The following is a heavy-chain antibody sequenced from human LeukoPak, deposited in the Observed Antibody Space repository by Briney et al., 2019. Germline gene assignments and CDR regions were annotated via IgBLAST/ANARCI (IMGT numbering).Heavy chain of an antibody. V-gene: IGHV4-34*01. CDR2: INHSGST. J-gene: IGHJ5*02. CDR3: ARVRVTMVRGLKPTRFDP. D-gene: IGHD3-10*01. CDR1: GGSFSGYY. Sequence: SETLSLTCAVYGGSFSGYYWSWIRQPPGKGLEWIGEINHSGSTNYNPSLKSRVTISVDTSKNQFSLKLSSVTAADTAVYYCARVRVTMVRGLKPTRFDPWGQGTLVTVSS.